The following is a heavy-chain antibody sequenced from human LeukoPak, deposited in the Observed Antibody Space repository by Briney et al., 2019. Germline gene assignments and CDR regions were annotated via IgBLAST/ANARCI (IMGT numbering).Heavy chain of an antibody. V-gene: IGHV1-2*02. CDR1: GYTFTGYY. J-gene: IGHJ4*02. Sequence: ASVKVSCKASGYTFTGYYMHWVRQAPGQGLEWMGWINPNSGGTNYAQKFQGRVTMTRDTSVSTAYMELSRLRSDVTAVYYCARDPYGDYGDRGSVDYWGQGTLVTVSS. CDR2: INPNSGGT. CDR3: ARDPYGDYGDRGSVDY. D-gene: IGHD4-17*01.